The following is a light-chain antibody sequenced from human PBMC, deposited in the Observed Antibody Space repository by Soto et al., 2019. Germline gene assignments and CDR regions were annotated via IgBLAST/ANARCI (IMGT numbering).Light chain of an antibody. V-gene: IGKV3-15*01. CDR2: GAS. CDR3: LQYNNWWT. Sequence: EIVMTQSPATLSVSPGERATLSCRASQSVSSNLAWYQQKPGQAPRLLIYGASTRATGIPARFSGSGSGTEFPLTISSLQSEDFAVYYCLQYNNWWTFGQGTKVEIK. CDR1: QSVSSN. J-gene: IGKJ1*01.